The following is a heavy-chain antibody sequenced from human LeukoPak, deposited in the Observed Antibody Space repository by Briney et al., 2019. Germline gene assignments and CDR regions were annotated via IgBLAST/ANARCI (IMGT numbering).Heavy chain of an antibody. J-gene: IGHJ6*03. V-gene: IGHV5-51*01. Sequence: GESLKISCKGSGYSFTSYCIGWVRQMPGKGLEWMGIIYPGDSDTRYSPSFQGQVTISADKSISTAYLQWSSLKASDTAMCYCARLPYGGNYYYYYYMDVWGKGTTVTVSS. CDR1: GYSFTSYC. D-gene: IGHD4-23*01. CDR3: ARLPYGGNYYYYYYMDV. CDR2: IYPGDSDT.